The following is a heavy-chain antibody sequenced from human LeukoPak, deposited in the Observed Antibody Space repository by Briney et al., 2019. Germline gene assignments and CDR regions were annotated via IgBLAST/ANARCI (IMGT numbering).Heavy chain of an antibody. CDR2: IDPSDSYT. J-gene: IGHJ4*02. CDR3: ARSHDYGDYVADY. CDR1: GYSFTSYW. Sequence: GESLKISCKGSGYSFTSYWISWVRQMPGKGLEWMGRIDPSDSYTNYCPSFQGHVTISADKSISTAFLQWSSLKASDTAMYYCARSHDYGDYVADYWGQGTLVTVSS. D-gene: IGHD4-17*01. V-gene: IGHV5-10-1*01.